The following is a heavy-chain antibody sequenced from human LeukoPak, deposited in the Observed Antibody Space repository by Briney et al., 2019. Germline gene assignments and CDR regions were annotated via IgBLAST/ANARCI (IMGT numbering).Heavy chain of an antibody. J-gene: IGHJ4*02. CDR1: GFTFSSYS. V-gene: IGHV3-21*01. D-gene: IGHD2-2*01. CDR3: ARERDIVVVPAALDY. Sequence: GGSLRLSCAASGFTFSSYSMNWVRQAPGKGLEWVSSISSSSSYIYYADSVKGRFTISRDNAKNSLYLQMNSLRAEDTAVYYCARERDIVVVPAALDYWGQGTLVTVSS. CDR2: ISSSSSYI.